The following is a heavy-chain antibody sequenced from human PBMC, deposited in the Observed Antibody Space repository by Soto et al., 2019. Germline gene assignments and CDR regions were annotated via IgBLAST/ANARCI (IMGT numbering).Heavy chain of an antibody. J-gene: IGHJ4*02. CDR2: IYWDDDK. V-gene: IGHV2-5*02. CDR1: GFSLTTSGVG. Sequence: QITLKESGPTLVKPTQTLTLTCTFSGFSLTTSGVGVSWIRQPPGKALEWLALIYWDDDKYYRPSLRSRLTITKDTSKNDVVLTMTDLDPVDTATYYCVHRRHYESASLVDWGQGTRVTVSS. D-gene: IGHD3-22*01. CDR3: VHRRHYESASLVD.